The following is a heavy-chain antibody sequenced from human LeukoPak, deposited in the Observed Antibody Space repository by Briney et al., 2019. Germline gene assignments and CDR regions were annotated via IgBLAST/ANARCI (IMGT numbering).Heavy chain of an antibody. D-gene: IGHD4-11*01. Sequence: PGGSLRLSCVASGLPIGDFAMHWVRQAPGQGLEWVSLISGDGVSTFFADSVKGRFSISRDNSKNSLFLAMSSLRTEDTAMYYCARESVKFDYWGQGTLVAVSS. V-gene: IGHV3-43*02. CDR3: ARESVKFDY. CDR1: GLPIGDFA. CDR2: ISGDGVST. J-gene: IGHJ4*02.